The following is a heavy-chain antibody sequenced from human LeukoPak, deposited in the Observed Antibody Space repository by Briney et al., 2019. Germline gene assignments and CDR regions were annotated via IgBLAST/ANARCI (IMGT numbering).Heavy chain of an antibody. J-gene: IGHJ4*02. CDR3: ARGLRLSGRIDY. CDR1: GFTFSSYA. CDR2: ISYDGSNK. V-gene: IGHV3-30-3*01. D-gene: IGHD6-19*01. Sequence: PGGSLRLSCAASGFTFSSYAMPWVRQAPGKGLEWVAVISYDGSNKYYADSVKGRFTISRDNSKNTLYLQMNSLRAEDTAVYYCARGLRLSGRIDYWGQGTLVTVSS.